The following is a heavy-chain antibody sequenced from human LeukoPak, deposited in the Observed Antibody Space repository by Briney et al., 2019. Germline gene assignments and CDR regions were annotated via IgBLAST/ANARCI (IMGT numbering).Heavy chain of an antibody. CDR1: GGPFSGYY. V-gene: IGHV4-34*01. Sequence: PSETLSLTCAVYGGPFSGYYWSWIRQPPGKGLEWIGEINHSGSTNYNPSLESRVTISVDTSKNQFSLKLSSVTAADTAVYYCARHGRMGTINPSYWGQGTLVTVSS. D-gene: IGHD5-24*01. CDR2: INHSGST. CDR3: ARHGRMGTINPSY. J-gene: IGHJ4*02.